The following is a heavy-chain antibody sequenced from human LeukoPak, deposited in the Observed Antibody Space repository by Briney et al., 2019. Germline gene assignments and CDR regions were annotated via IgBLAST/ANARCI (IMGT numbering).Heavy chain of an antibody. Sequence: GGSLRLSCAASGFTFSSYGMHWVRQAPGKGLEWVAFIRYDGSNKYYADSVKGRFTISRDNSKHTLYLQMNSLRAEDTAVYYCANGGGIVATYWGQGTLVTVSS. CDR1: GFTFSSYG. J-gene: IGHJ4*02. CDR2: IRYDGSNK. D-gene: IGHD5-12*01. V-gene: IGHV3-30*02. CDR3: ANGGGIVATY.